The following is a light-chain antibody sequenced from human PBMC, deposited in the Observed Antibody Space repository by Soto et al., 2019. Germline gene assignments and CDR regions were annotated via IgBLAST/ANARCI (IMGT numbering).Light chain of an antibody. CDR3: SSYTRTSTLYV. Sequence: QSALTQPASVSGSPGQSITISCTGTSSDIGGYNYVSWYQQLPGKVPKLIIYDVSNRPSGVSDRFSGSKSANAASLPISGLQAEDEADYYCSSYTRTSTLYVFGTGTKLTVL. V-gene: IGLV2-14*03. J-gene: IGLJ1*01. CDR2: DVS. CDR1: SSDIGGYNY.